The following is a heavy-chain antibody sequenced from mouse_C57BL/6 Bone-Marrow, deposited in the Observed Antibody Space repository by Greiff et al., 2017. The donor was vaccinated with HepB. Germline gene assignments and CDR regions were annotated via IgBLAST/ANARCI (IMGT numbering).Heavy chain of an antibody. CDR3: AMYYGNYLYYFDY. CDR1: GYTFTSYW. CDR2: IDPNSGGT. V-gene: IGHV1-72*01. J-gene: IGHJ2*01. D-gene: IGHD2-1*01. Sequence: VQLQQPGAELVMPGASVKLSCKASGYTFTSYWMHWVKQRPGRGLEWIGRIDPNSGGTKYNEKFKSKATLTVDKPSSTAYMQLSSLTSEDSAVYYCAMYYGNYLYYFDYWGQGTTLTVSS.